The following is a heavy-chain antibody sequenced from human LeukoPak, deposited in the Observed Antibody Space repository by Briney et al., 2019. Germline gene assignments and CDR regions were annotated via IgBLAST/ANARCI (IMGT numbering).Heavy chain of an antibody. J-gene: IGHJ3*02. CDR2: ISSSSSYI. CDR1: GFTFSSYS. CDR3: ARDNPVVVAGAFDI. V-gene: IGHV3-21*01. D-gene: IGHD6-19*01. Sequence: GGSLRLSCAASGFTFSSYSMNWVRRAPGKGLEWVSSISSSSSYIYYADSVKGRFTISRDNAKNSLYLQMNSLRAEDTAVYYCARDNPVVVAGAFDIWGQGTMVTVSS.